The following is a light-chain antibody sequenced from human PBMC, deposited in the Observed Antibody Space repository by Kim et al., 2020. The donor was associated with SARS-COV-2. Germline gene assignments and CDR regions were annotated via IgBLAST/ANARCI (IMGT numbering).Light chain of an antibody. CDR2: QDM. CDR3: QAWDSNTYWV. V-gene: IGLV3-1*01. CDR1: KLEDKY. J-gene: IGLJ3*02. Sequence: SYELTQPPSVSVSPGQTASITCSGDKLEDKYACWYQQKPGQSPVLIIYQDMKRPSGIPERFSGSNSGNTATLTISGTQAMDEADYYCQAWDSNTYWVFGGGTKLTVL.